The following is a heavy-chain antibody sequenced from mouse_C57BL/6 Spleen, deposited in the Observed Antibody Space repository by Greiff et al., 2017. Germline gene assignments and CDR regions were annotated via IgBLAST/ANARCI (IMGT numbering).Heavy chain of an antibody. J-gene: IGHJ4*01. CDR2: IYPGDGDT. CDR1: GYAFSSSW. D-gene: IGHD1-1*01. Sequence: QVQLQQSGPELVKPGASVKISCKASGYAFSSSWMNWVKQRPGKGLEWIGRIYPGDGDTNYNGKFKGKATLTADKSSSPAYMQLSSLTSEDSAVYFCAREGGRDYAMDYWGQGTSVTVSS. V-gene: IGHV1-82*01. CDR3: AREGGRDYAMDY.